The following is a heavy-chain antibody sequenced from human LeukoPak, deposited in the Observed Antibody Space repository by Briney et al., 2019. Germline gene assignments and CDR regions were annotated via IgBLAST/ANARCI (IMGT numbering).Heavy chain of an antibody. Sequence: PGGSLRLSCAASGFIFSNYGMSWVRQAPGKGLEWVSGISGSGGSTYYADSVKGRFTISRDNSKNTLYLQMSSLRAEDTAEYYCAKERGAMVRGVIHYWGQGTLVTVSS. V-gene: IGHV3-23*01. D-gene: IGHD3-10*01. CDR1: GFIFSNYG. J-gene: IGHJ4*02. CDR2: ISGSGGST. CDR3: AKERGAMVRGVIHY.